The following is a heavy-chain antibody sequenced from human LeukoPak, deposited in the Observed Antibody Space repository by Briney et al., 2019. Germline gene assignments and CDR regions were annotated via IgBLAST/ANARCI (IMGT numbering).Heavy chain of an antibody. V-gene: IGHV1-8*01. CDR2: MNPNSGNT. Sequence: ASVKVSCKASGYTFTSYDINWVRQATGQGLEWMGWMNPNSGNTGYAQKFQGRVTMTRNTSISTAYMELSSLRSEDTAVYYCARGLYCSGGSCYYRGRRSFDIWGQGTMVTVSS. D-gene: IGHD2-15*01. CDR3: ARGLYCSGGSCYYRGRRSFDI. J-gene: IGHJ3*02. CDR1: GYTFTSYD.